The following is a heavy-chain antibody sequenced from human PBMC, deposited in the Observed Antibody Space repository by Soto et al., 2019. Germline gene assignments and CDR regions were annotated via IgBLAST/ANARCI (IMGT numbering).Heavy chain of an antibody. V-gene: IGHV3-23*01. J-gene: IGHJ6*04. D-gene: IGHD7-27*01. Sequence: EVQVLESGGGFVQPGGSLRLSCAASGFTLSDYAMTWVRQGPGKGLEWVSAISGSGDSTYYTDSVKGRFTISRDNSKNTRSLEVYGVRGEDTAVYYCAKDFRQGWGQDYSDGMDVWGAGTTVTVSS. CDR2: ISGSGDST. CDR3: AKDFRQGWGQDYSDGMDV. CDR1: GFTLSDYA.